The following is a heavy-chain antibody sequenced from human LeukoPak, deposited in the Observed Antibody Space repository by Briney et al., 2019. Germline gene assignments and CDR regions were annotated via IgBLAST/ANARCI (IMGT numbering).Heavy chain of an antibody. D-gene: IGHD2/OR15-2a*01. CDR1: GFTFEDYG. Sequence: GGSLRLSCAVSGFTFEDYGMSWARQGPGKGLEWVAGINWNGIIKRYGDSVRGRFTISRDNAKNSLYLQMNSLRAEDTAVYYCARDNMGFDYWGQGTLVTVYS. CDR2: INWNGIIK. CDR3: ARDNMGFDY. J-gene: IGHJ4*02. V-gene: IGHV3-20*04.